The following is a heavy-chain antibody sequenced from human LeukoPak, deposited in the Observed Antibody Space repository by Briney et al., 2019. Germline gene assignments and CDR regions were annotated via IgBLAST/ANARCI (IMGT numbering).Heavy chain of an antibody. CDR2: MNPNSGNT. V-gene: IGHV1-8*01. D-gene: IGHD4-17*01. CDR3: ARGQRSYGDYPTADY. Sequence: PEASVKVSCKASGYTFTSYDINWVRQATGQGLEWMGWMNPNSGNTGYAQKFQGRVTMTRNTSISTAYMELSSLRSEDTAVYYCARGQRSYGDYPTADYWGQEPWSPSPQ. J-gene: IGHJ4*01. CDR1: GYTFTSYD.